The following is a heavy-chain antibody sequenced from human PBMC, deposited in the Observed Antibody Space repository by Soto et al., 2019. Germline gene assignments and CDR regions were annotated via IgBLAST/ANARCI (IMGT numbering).Heavy chain of an antibody. V-gene: IGHV4-59*01. CDR2: AYHSGGT. J-gene: IGHJ4*02. D-gene: IGHD1-26*01. CDR1: GDSISSGF. Sequence: PSETLSLTCTLSGDSISSGFWGWIRQPPGKGLEWIGFAYHSGGTNYNPSLKSRVTTSVDTSKNQFSLKLSSATAADTAVYYCARDNSGSLDYWGQGTLVTVSS. CDR3: ARDNSGSLDY.